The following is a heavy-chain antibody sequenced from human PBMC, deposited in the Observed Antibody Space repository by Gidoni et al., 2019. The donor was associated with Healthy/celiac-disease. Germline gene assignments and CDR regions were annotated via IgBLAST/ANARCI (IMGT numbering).Heavy chain of an antibody. V-gene: IGHV4-34*01. J-gene: IGHJ4*02. CDR3: ASRGRGYSSGWPPH. D-gene: IGHD6-19*01. Sequence: QVQLQQWGAGLLKPSETLSLTCAVYGGSFSGYYWSWIRQPPGKGLEWIGEINHSGSTNHNPSLKSRVTISVDTSKKQFSLKLSSVTAADTAVYYCASRGRGYSSGWPPHWDQGTLVTVSS. CDR1: GGSFSGYY. CDR2: INHSGST.